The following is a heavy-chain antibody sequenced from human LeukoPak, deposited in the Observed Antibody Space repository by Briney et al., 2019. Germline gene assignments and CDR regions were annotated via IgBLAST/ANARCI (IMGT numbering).Heavy chain of an antibody. CDR1: GFTFSSYA. CDR2: ISSSSSYI. CDR3: ARETSGATGTGRLFDY. J-gene: IGHJ4*02. V-gene: IGHV3-21*01. D-gene: IGHD1-14*01. Sequence: PGGSLRLSCAASGFTFSSYAMNWVRQAPGKGLEWVSSISSSSSYIYYADSVKGRFTISRDNAKNTLYLQMNSLRAEDTAVYYCARETSGATGTGRLFDYWGQGTLVTVSS.